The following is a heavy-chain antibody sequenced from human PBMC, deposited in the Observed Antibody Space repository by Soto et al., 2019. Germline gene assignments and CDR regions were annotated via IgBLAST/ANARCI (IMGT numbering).Heavy chain of an antibody. CDR2: IYSGGSP. CDR3: ARAYCGGDCSPTGNWFDP. J-gene: IGHJ5*02. V-gene: IGHV3-53*01. D-gene: IGHD2-21*02. CDR1: GFTVSSNY. Sequence: GGSLRLSCAASGFTVSSNYMSWVRQAPGKGLEWVSVIYSGGSPYYADSVKGRFTISRDNSKNTLYLQMNSLRAEDTAVYYWARAYCGGDCSPTGNWFDPWGQGTLVTVSS.